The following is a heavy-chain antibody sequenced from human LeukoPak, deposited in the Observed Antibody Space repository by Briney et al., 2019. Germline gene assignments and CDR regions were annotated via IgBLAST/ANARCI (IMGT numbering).Heavy chain of an antibody. V-gene: IGHV1-69*02. D-gene: IGHD2-2*02. Sequence: SVKVSCKASGGTFSSYTISWVRQAPGQGLEWMGRIIPILGIANYAQKFQGRVTMTADTSTSTAYMELSSLRSEDTAVYYCASRYCSSTSCYRDWFDPWGQGTLVTVSS. J-gene: IGHJ5*02. CDR2: IIPILGIA. CDR3: ASRYCSSTSCYRDWFDP. CDR1: GGTFSSYT.